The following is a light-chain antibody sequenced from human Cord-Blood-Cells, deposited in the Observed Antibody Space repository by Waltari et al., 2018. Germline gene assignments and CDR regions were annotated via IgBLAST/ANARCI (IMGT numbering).Light chain of an antibody. CDR3: QVWDSSSDHYV. V-gene: IGLV3-21*04. CDR2: YDS. CDR1: NIGSKS. Sequence: SYVLPQPPSVSVAPGKTARITCGGNNIGSKSVHWYQQKPGQAPVLVIYYDSDRPSGIPARFSGSNSGNTATLTISRVEAVDEADYYCQVWDSSSDHYVFGTGTKVTVL. J-gene: IGLJ1*01.